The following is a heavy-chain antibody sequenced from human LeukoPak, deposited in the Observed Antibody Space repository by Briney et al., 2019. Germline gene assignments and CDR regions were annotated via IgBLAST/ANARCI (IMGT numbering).Heavy chain of an antibody. CDR2: INHSGST. V-gene: IGHV4-34*01. D-gene: IGHD4-17*01. J-gene: IGHJ4*02. CDR1: GGSISSYY. Sequence: SETLSLTCTVSGGSISSYYWSWIRQPPGKGLEWIGEINHSGSTNYNPSLKSRVTISVDTSKNQFSLKLSSVTAADTAVYYCARELNDYGDYARARYFDHWGQGTLVTVSS. CDR3: ARELNDYGDYARARYFDH.